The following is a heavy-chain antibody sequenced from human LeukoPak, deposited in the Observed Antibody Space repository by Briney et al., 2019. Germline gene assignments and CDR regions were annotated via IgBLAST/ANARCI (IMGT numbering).Heavy chain of an antibody. CDR3: ATDALYYYDSSGYQLDY. CDR2: INGGNGNT. J-gene: IGHJ4*02. V-gene: IGHV1-3*01. Sequence: ASVKVSCKSSGYIFTNYGVHWVRQAPGQRLEWMGWINGGNGNTRYSQKFQGRVTITRDTSATTAYMELSSLRSEDTAVYYCATDALYYYDSSGYQLDYWGQGTLVTVSS. CDR1: GYIFTNYG. D-gene: IGHD3-22*01.